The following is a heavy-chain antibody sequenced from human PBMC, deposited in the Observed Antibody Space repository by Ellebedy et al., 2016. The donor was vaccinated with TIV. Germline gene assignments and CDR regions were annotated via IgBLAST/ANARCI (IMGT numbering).Heavy chain of an antibody. J-gene: IGHJ5*01. D-gene: IGHD2-21*01. CDR2: IANDGRNK. Sequence: GESLKISXAASGFLFNQHGMHWVRQAPGKGLEWVAVIANDGRNKYYGDSVKGRFTISRDNSKNTLYLQMNSLKVEDTAVYYCANMAWGNEDYSVDSWGQGTLVTVSS. V-gene: IGHV3-30*18. CDR3: ANMAWGNEDYSVDS. CDR1: GFLFNQHG.